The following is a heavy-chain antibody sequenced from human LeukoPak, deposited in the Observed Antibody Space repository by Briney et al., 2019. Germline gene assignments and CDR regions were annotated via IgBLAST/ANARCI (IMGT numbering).Heavy chain of an antibody. CDR2: IYYSGST. CDR3: ASLLYESDAFDI. V-gene: IGHV4-59*01. CDR1: GGSISSYY. D-gene: IGHD2/OR15-2a*01. J-gene: IGHJ3*02. Sequence: KPSETLSLTCTVSGGSISSYYWSWIRQPPGKGLGWIGYIYYSGSTNYNPSLKSRVTISVDTSKNQFSLKLSSVTAADTAVYYCASLLYESDAFDIWGQGTMVTVSS.